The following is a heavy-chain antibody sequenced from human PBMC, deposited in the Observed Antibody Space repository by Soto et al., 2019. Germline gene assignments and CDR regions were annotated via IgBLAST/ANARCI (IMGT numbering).Heavy chain of an antibody. Sequence: PSETLSLTCTVSGGSISRYYWSRIRQPPGKGLEWIGYIYYDGSTNYSPSLKSRVTISVDTSKNQFSLRLSSVTAADTAVYYCARAGYSYGFGYYYDYWGQGTLVTVSS. D-gene: IGHD5-18*01. J-gene: IGHJ4*02. CDR3: ARAGYSYGFGYYYDY. CDR2: IYYDGST. V-gene: IGHV4-59*01. CDR1: GGSISRYY.